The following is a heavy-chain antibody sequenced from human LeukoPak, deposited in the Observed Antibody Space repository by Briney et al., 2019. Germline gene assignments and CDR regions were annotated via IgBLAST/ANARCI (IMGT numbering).Heavy chain of an antibody. Sequence: KPSETLSLTCTVSGGSISSSSYYWGWLRNPPGKGLEGIGSIYYSGSTYYNPSLQSRVTISVDTSKNQFSLKLSSVTAADTAVYYCARLEYYYGRGWFDPWGQGTLVTVSS. D-gene: IGHD3-10*01. CDR2: IYYSGST. CDR3: ARLEYYYGRGWFDP. CDR1: GGSISSSSYY. V-gene: IGHV4-39*01. J-gene: IGHJ5*02.